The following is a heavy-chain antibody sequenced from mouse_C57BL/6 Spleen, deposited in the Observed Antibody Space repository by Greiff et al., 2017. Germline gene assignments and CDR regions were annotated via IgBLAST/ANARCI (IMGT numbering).Heavy chain of an antibody. V-gene: IGHV1-69*01. Sequence: VQLQQSGAELVMPGASVKLSCKASGYTFTSYWMHWVKQRPGQGLEWIGEIDPSDSYTNYNQKFKGKSTLTVDKSSSTAYMQLSSLTSEDSAVYYCARRDYYGYYYAMDYWGQGTSVTVSS. CDR1: GYTFTSYW. CDR3: ARRDYYGYYYAMDY. J-gene: IGHJ4*01. CDR2: IDPSDSYT. D-gene: IGHD1-1*01.